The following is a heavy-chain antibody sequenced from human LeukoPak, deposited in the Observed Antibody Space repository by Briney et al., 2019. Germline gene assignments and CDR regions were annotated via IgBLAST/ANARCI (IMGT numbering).Heavy chain of an antibody. D-gene: IGHD6-6*01. Sequence: VGSLRLSCAASGFTFCSYWISWVRQAPGTGLRGVGNINQDGSEKYVVDSVKGRFTISRDNAKNSLYLQMNSLRAEDTAVYYCAREGAYRTSSPAGYWGPRTLVTVSS. CDR2: INQDGSEK. CDR3: AREGAYRTSSPAGY. J-gene: IGHJ4*02. CDR1: GFTFCSYW. V-gene: IGHV3-7*01.